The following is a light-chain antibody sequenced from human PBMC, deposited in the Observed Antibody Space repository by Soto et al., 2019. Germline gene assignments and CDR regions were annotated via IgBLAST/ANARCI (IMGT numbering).Light chain of an antibody. Sequence: DIQVYKSVSTLSAYVGDRVTITCRASQSISTWLAWYQQKPGKAPKLLIYEASSLESGVPSRFGGSGSGTEFTLTISSLQPDDFTTYCCQQYDVYPLTFGGGSMVDVK. J-gene: IGKJ4*01. V-gene: IGKV1-5*03. CDR1: QSISTW. CDR2: EAS. CDR3: QQYDVYPLT.